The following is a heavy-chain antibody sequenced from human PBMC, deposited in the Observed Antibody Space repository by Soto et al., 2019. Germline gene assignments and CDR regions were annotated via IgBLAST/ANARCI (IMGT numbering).Heavy chain of an antibody. D-gene: IGHD3-10*01. CDR2: IIPIFGTA. V-gene: IGHV1-69*01. CDR3: ARDRGYYGSGSYYPQDYYYYGMDV. J-gene: IGHJ6*02. Sequence: RQAPGQGLEWMGGIIPIFGTANYAQKFQGRVTITADESTSTAYMELSSLRSEDTAVYYCARDRGYYGSGSYYPQDYYYYGMDVWGQGTTVTVSS.